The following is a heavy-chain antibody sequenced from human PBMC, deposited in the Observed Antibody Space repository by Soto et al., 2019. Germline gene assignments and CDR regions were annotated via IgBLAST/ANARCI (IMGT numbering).Heavy chain of an antibody. J-gene: IGHJ4*02. CDR1: GFTFSSYA. CDR3: ARDGVLDSSSWYFVESFCRFDY. V-gene: IGHV3-30-3*01. D-gene: IGHD6-13*01. CDR2: ISYDGSNK. Sequence: QVQLVESGGGVVQPGRSLRLSCAASGFTFSSYAMHWVRQAPGKGLEWVAVISYDGSNKYYADSVKGRFTISRDNSKNTLYLQMNSLRAEDTAVYYCARDGVLDSSSWYFVESFCRFDYWGQGTLVTVSS.